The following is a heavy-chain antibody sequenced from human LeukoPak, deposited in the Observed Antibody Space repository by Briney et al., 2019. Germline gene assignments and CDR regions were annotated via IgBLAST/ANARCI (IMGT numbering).Heavy chain of an antibody. D-gene: IGHD2-2*01. J-gene: IGHJ1*01. CDR1: GYTFTSYG. V-gene: IGHV1-69*13. CDR3: ARDPIVVVPAATHEYFQH. Sequence: SVKVSCKASGYTFTSYGISWVRQAPGQGLEWMGGIIPIFGTANYAQKFQGRVTITADESTSTAYMELSSLRSEDTAVYYCARDPIVVVPAATHEYFQHWGQGTLVTVSS. CDR2: IIPIFGTA.